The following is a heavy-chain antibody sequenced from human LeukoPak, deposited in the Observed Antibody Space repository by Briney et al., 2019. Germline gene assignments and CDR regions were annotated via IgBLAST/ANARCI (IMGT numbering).Heavy chain of an antibody. V-gene: IGHV4-34*01. D-gene: IGHD6-13*01. Sequence: SETLSLTCAVYGGSFSGYYWSWIRQPPGKRLEWIGEINHSGSTNYNPSLKSRVTISVDTSKNQFSLKLSSVTAADTAVYYCARVESSSWPYYYYYYMDVWGKGTTVTVSS. CDR2: INHSGST. CDR3: ARVESSSWPYYYYYYMDV. J-gene: IGHJ6*03. CDR1: GGSFSGYY.